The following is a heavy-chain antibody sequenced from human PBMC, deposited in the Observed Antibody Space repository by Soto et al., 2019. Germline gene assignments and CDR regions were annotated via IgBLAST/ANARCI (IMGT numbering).Heavy chain of an antibody. J-gene: IGHJ6*02. CDR3: ARHGSTHYYYYGMDV. CDR1: GYSFTSYW. V-gene: IGHV5-51*01. D-gene: IGHD2-2*01. Sequence: GESLKISCKGSGYSFTSYWIGWVRQMPGKGLEWMGIIYPGDSDTRYSPSFQGQVTISADKSISTAYLQWSSLKASDTAMHYCARHGSTHYYYYGMDVWGQGTTVTVSS. CDR2: IYPGDSDT.